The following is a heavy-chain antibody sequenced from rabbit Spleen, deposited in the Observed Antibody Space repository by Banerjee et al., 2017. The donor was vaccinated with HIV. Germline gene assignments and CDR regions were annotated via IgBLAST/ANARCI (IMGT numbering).Heavy chain of an antibody. D-gene: IGHD4-1*01. J-gene: IGHJ3*01. Sequence: QEQLVESGGGLVQPEGSLTLTCKASGFDFSSNYYISWVRQAPGKGLEWIGYIDPVFGSTYYATWVNGRFTISSHNAQNTLYLQMTSLTAADTATYFCARAIVPWLGLTRLDLWGPGTLVTVS. V-gene: IGHV1S47*01. CDR2: IDPVFGST. CDR1: GFDFSSNY. CDR3: ARAIVPWLGLTRLDL.